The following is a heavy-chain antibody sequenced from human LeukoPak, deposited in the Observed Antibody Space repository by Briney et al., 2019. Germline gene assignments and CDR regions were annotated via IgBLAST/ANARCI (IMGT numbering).Heavy chain of an antibody. J-gene: IGHJ4*02. CDR1: GVTSSSYS. CDR3: ARGLDTIDY. Sequence: GGSLRLSCAASGVTSSSYSMNWVRQAPGKGLEWVSSMSSSSSYIYYADSVKGRFTISRDNAKNSLYLLMNSLRAEDTAVYYCARGLDTIDYCGQGTLVTVSP. D-gene: IGHD3-22*01. CDR2: MSSSSSYI. V-gene: IGHV3-21*01.